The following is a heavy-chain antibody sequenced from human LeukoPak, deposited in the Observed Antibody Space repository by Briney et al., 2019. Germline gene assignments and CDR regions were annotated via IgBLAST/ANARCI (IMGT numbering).Heavy chain of an antibody. CDR1: GFTFSSYS. CDR3: ASMDFWSGYPEMFDY. D-gene: IGHD3-3*01. V-gene: IGHV3-21*01. Sequence: GGSLRLSCAASGFTFSSYSMNWVRQAPGKGLEWVSSISSSSSYIYYADSVKGRFTISRDNAKNSLYLQMNSLRAEDTAVYYCASMDFWSGYPEMFDYWGQGTLVTVSS. J-gene: IGHJ4*02. CDR2: ISSSSSYI.